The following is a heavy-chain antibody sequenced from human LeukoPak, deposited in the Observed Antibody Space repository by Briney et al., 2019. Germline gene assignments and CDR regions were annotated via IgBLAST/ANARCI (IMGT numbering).Heavy chain of an antibody. CDR1: GGSISSYY. CDR2: IYHSGST. J-gene: IGHJ4*02. D-gene: IGHD1-26*01. V-gene: IGHV4-59*01. Sequence: SETLSLTCTVSGGSISSYYWSWIRQPPGKGLEWIGYIYHSGSTNYNPSLKSRVTISVDTSKNQFSLKLSSGTAADTAAYYCARGGQVVGGSTVYFDYWGQGTLVTVSS. CDR3: ARGGQVVGGSTVYFDY.